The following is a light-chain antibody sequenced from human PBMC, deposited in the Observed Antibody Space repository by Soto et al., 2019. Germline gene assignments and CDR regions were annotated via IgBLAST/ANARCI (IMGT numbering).Light chain of an antibody. CDR2: AAT. CDR3: RSYADSNTLL. CDR1: SSDVGSYNV. V-gene: IGLV2-23*01. J-gene: IGLJ2*01. Sequence: QSALTQPASVSGSPGQSITISCTATSSDVGSYNVVSWYQQHPGKAPKLIIYAATKRLSGVSNRFSGSKSGNTASLTISGLQAEDEADYHCRSYADSNTLLFGGGTKVTVL.